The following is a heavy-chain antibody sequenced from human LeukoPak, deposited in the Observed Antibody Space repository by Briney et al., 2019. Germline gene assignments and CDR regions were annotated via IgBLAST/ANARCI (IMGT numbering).Heavy chain of an antibody. Sequence: GGSLRLSCAASGFTFSNAWMSWVRQAPGKGLEWVGRIKSKTGGGTTDYAAPVKGRFTISRDDSKNTLYLQMNSLKTEDTAVYYCTTEEWLRFFWGQGTLVTVSS. V-gene: IGHV3-15*01. J-gene: IGHJ4*02. CDR2: IKSKTGGGTT. CDR3: TTEEWLRFF. CDR1: GFTFSNAW. D-gene: IGHD5-12*01.